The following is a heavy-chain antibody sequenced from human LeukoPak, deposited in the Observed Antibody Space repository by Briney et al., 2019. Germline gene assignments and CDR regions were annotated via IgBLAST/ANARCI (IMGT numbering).Heavy chain of an antibody. J-gene: IGHJ3*02. D-gene: IGHD1-26*01. CDR3: ARAGRWEGRPHAFDI. CDR1: GGSISSYY. Sequence: SETLSLTCTVSGGSISSYYWSWIRQPPGKGLEWIGYIYYSGITNYNPSLKSRVTISVGTSKSQSSLTLTSVTAADTALYYCARAGRWEGRPHAFDIWGQGTMVTVSS. CDR2: IYYSGIT. V-gene: IGHV4-59*01.